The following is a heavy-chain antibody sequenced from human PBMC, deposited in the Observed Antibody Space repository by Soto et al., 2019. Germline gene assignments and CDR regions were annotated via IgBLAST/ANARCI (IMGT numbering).Heavy chain of an antibody. V-gene: IGHV4-59*02. CDR3: ARGPGASGSYHYYFDY. CDR1: GGSVSSYW. D-gene: IGHD3-10*01. J-gene: IGHJ4*02. CDR2: IYYTGST. Sequence: SETLSLTCTVSGGSVSSYWWSWIRQSPGKGLEWIGYIYYTGSTTYNPSLRSRVTISLDASKNQFSLKLSSVTAADTAVYYCARGPGASGSYHYYFDYWGPGTLVTVSS.